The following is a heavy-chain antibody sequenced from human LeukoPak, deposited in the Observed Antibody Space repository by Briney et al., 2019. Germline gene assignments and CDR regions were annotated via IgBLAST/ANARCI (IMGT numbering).Heavy chain of an antibody. Sequence: GGSLRLSCAASGFTFSSYGMHWVRQAPGKGLEWVAVIWHDGSNKYYADSVKGRFTISRDNSENTLYLQMNSLRVEDTALFYCARAGGSRYGYAFDVWGQGTLVTVSS. J-gene: IGHJ3*01. CDR1: GFTFSSYG. CDR3: ARAGGSRYGYAFDV. CDR2: IWHDGSNK. D-gene: IGHD5-12*01. V-gene: IGHV3-33*01.